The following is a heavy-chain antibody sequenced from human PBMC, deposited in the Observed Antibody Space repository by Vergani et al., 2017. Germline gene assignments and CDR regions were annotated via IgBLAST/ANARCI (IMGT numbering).Heavy chain of an antibody. J-gene: IGHJ6*02. V-gene: IGHV1-69*01. CDR3: ASRDITIFGLFIIRGYYDYGMDF. CDR1: GGTFSSYA. CDR2: IIPIFGTA. Sequence: QVKLVQSGAEVKKPGSSVKVSCKASGGTFSSYAISWVRQAPGQGLEWMGGIIPIFGTANYAQKFQGRVTITADESTRPAYMELSSLRSEDTAVYYCASRDITIFGLFIIRGYYDYGMDFWGQGTTVTVSS. D-gene: IGHD3-3*01.